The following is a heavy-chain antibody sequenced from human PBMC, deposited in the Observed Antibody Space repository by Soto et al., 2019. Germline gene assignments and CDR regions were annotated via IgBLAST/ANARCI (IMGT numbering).Heavy chain of an antibody. CDR1: GYTFTSYG. D-gene: IGHD5-12*01. CDR2: ISAYNGNT. CDR3: ARDRLRGMRWLRPHFDY. J-gene: IGHJ4*02. Sequence: QVQLVQSGAEVKKPGASVKVSCKASGYTFTSYGISWVRQSPGQGLEWMGWISAYNGNTNYAQKLQGRVTMTTDTSTSTAYMELRSLRSDDTAVYYCARDRLRGMRWLRPHFDYWGQGTLVTVSS. V-gene: IGHV1-18*01.